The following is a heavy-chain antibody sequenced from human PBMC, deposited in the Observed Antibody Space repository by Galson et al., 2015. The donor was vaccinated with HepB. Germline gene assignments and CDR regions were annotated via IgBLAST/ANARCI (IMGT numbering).Heavy chain of an antibody. CDR2: IHYSGST. CDR1: GGSITSDGYY. V-gene: IGHV4-31*03. D-gene: IGHD5-18*01. J-gene: IGHJ4*02. CDR3: ARVVDTVLVAFEY. Sequence: TLSLTCTVSGGSITSDGYYWNWIRQRPGKGLEWIGYIHYSGSTYYNPSLKSRLTISVDTSKNQLSLRVNSVTAADTAVYYCARVVDTVLVAFEYWSPGALVTVSS.